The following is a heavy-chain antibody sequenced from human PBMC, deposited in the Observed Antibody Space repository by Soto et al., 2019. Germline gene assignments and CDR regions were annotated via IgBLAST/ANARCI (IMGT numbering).Heavy chain of an antibody. CDR3: VKWHTSNFDSLPFTGFDF. Sequence: AGGSLRLSCVGSGFTFSYSVMAWVRQGPGKGLEWLSVMSGDGRTRYELSVTGRFTISRDNSKNTLYLQMRSLRAEDAAAYYCVKWHTSNFDSLPFTGFDFWGQGTQVTVSS. V-gene: IGHV3-23*01. J-gene: IGHJ4*02. CDR2: MSGDGRT. CDR1: GFTFSYSV. D-gene: IGHD3-22*01.